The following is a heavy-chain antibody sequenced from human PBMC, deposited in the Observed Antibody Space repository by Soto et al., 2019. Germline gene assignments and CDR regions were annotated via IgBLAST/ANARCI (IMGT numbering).Heavy chain of an antibody. D-gene: IGHD3-3*01. J-gene: IGHJ4*02. CDR2: IIPFVGTE. CDR1: GDTFSSHS. V-gene: IGHV1-69*08. CDR3: ATAASMFGAASDY. Sequence: QVQLVQSGAEVKKPGSSVKVSCKASGDTFSSHSFTWVRQAPGQGLEWMGRIIPFVGTERHAQKFKGRVTISAGTSAGTAYTDLSSLRSADTAIYYCATAASMFGAASDYWGQGTLVTVSS.